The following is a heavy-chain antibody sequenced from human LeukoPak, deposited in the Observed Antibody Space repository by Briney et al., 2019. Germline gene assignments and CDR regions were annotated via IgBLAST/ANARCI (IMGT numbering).Heavy chain of an antibody. CDR2: ISGSGGST. V-gene: IGHV3-23*01. CDR3: AREYYDSSGYADYYYYGMDV. Sequence: GGSLRLSCAASGFTFSSYAMSWVRQAPGKGLEWVSAISGSGGSTYYADSVKGRFTISRDNSKSTLYLQMNSLRAEDTAAYYCAREYYDSSGYADYYYYGMDVWGQGTTVTVSS. CDR1: GFTFSSYA. J-gene: IGHJ6*02. D-gene: IGHD3-22*01.